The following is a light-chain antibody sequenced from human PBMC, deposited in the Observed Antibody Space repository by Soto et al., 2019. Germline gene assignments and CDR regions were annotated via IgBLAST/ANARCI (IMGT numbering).Light chain of an antibody. CDR2: GAS. J-gene: IGKJ2*01. V-gene: IGKV3-15*01. CDR1: QSVGRK. CDR3: QHYNDCSYT. Sequence: EIGMTQSPATLSVSPGERATLSCRASQSVGRKLAWYQQKPGKTPRLLIYGASTRATGIPARFSGSGSGTEFALTISSLQSEDFAVYYCQHYNDCSYTFGQGTKVDI.